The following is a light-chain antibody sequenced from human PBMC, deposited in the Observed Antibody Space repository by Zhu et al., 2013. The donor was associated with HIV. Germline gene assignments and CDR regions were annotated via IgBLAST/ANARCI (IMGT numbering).Light chain of an antibody. CDR2: GAS. V-gene: IGKV3-20*01. CDR1: QSVSSD. Sequence: EIVLTQSPATLSVSPGERATLSCRASQSVSSDFAWYQQKPGQAPRLLIYGASSRATGIPDRFSGSGSGTDFTLTISRLEPEDFAVYYCQQYGSSPRTFGQGTKVEIK. J-gene: IGKJ1*01. CDR3: QQYGSSPRT.